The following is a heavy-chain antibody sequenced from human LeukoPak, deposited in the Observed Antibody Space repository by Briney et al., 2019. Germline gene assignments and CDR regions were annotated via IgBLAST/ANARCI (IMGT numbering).Heavy chain of an antibody. J-gene: IGHJ4*01. CDR2: LYLGGST. CDR1: GFTVSSSY. D-gene: IGHD3-16*02. Sequence: GESLRLSCAASGFTVSSSYMSWVRQAPGKGLELVSVLYLGGSTYIADSVKGRFSISRDNSNNTLNLQMNSLRVEDTAVYYCASQYNDYVWGSYRYWGQGTLVTVSS. V-gene: IGHV3-66*04. CDR3: ASQYNDYVWGSYRY.